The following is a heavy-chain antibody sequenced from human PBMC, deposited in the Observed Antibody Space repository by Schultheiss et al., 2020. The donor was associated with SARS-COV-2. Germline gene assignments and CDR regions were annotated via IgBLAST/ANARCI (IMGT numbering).Heavy chain of an antibody. D-gene: IGHD5-24*01. J-gene: IGHJ3*02. CDR1: GYTFTSYD. Sequence: ASVKVSCKASGYTFTSYDINWVRQATGQGLEWMGWMNPNSGNTGYAQKFQGRVTMTRNTSISTAYMELSRLTSDDTAVYYCARAGEMATTPNAFDIWGQGTTVTVSS. CDR3: ARAGEMATTPNAFDI. CDR2: MNPNSGNT. V-gene: IGHV1-8*01.